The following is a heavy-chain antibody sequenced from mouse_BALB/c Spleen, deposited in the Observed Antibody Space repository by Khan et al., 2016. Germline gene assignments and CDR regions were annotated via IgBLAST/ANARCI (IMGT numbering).Heavy chain of an antibody. V-gene: IGHV4-1*02. J-gene: IGHJ1*01. CDR3: ASTFWYIDV. CDR2: TNPDSSTI. CDR1: GFDFSRYW. Sequence: EVKLLESGGGLVQPGGSLKLSCAASGFDFSRYWMSWVRQAPGKGLEWIGETNPDSSTINYTPTLKDKFIISRDNATNTVYLQMSKVRSEDTAVFYCASTFWYIDVWGAGTTVTVSS.